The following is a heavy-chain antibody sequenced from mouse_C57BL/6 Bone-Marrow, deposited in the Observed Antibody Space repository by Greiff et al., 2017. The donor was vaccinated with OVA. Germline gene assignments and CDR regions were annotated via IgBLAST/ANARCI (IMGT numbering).Heavy chain of an antibody. J-gene: IGHJ4*01. V-gene: IGHV5-6*01. Sequence: EVKLVESGGDLVKPGGSLKLSCAASGFTFSSYGMSWVRQTPDKRLEWVATISSGGSYSYYPDSVKGRFTISRDNAKNTLYLQMSSLKSEDTAMYYCARYYYGSSYNYAMDYWGQGTSVTVSS. CDR2: ISSGGSYS. CDR3: ARYYYGSSYNYAMDY. CDR1: GFTFSSYG. D-gene: IGHD1-1*01.